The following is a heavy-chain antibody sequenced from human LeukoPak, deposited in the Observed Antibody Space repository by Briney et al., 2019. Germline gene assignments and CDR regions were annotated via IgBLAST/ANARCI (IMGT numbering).Heavy chain of an antibody. CDR1: GGSFSGYY. J-gene: IGHJ4*02. V-gene: IGHV4-34*01. D-gene: IGHD6-13*01. CDR3: ARGGKAGLAY. CDR2: ISHSGSP. Sequence: SETLSLTCAVYGGSFSGYYWSWIRQPPGKGLEWIREISHSGSPDYNPSLKSRVTISVDTSKNQFSLKLSSVTAADTAVYYCARGGKAGLAYWGQGTLVTVSS.